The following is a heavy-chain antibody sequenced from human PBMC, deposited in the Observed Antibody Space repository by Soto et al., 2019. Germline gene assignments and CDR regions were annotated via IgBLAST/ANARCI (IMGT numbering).Heavy chain of an antibody. CDR1: GGTFSSYT. CDR3: ARGRRGIAAAGPGWFDY. Sequence: QVQLVQSGAEVKKPGSSVKVSCKASGGTFSSYTISWVRQAPGQGLEWMGRIIPILGIANYAQKFQGRVRITADKSTSIAYMELSRLRSEDTGVYYCARGRRGIAAAGPGWFDYWGQGTLVTGSS. D-gene: IGHD6-13*01. CDR2: IIPILGIA. J-gene: IGHJ4*02. V-gene: IGHV1-69*02.